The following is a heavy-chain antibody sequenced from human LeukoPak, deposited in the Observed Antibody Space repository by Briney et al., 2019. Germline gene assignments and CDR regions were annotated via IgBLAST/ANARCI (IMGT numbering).Heavy chain of an antibody. D-gene: IGHD6-6*01. V-gene: IGHV3-7*01. J-gene: IGHJ3*02. CDR1: GFTFSSYE. Sequence: PGGSLRLSCAASGFTFSSYEMNWVRQAPGKGLEWVANINEDGSEKYYVQSVKGRFTISRDNAENSLYLQMNSLRAEDTAVYYCARVASYAFDIWGQGTMVTVSS. CDR2: INEDGSEK. CDR3: ARVASYAFDI.